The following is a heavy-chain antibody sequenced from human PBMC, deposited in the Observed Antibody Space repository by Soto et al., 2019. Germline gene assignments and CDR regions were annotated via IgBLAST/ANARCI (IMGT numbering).Heavy chain of an antibody. CDR2: IRSKANSYAT. CDR1: GLTFSGSA. D-gene: IGHD3-10*01. J-gene: IGHJ4*02. CDR3: TRPGSGKDY. V-gene: IGHV3-73*01. Sequence: GGSMGLSCAASGLTFSGSAMHWVRQASGKGLEWVGRIRSKANSYATAYAASVKGRFTISRDDSKNTAYLQMNSLKTEDTAVYYCTRPGSGKDYWGQGTLVTVSS.